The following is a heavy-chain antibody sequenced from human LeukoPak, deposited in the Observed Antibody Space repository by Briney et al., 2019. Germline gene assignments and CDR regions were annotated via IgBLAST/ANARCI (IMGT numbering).Heavy chain of an antibody. J-gene: IGHJ6*02. CDR3: ARRPFSGYYYGMDV. V-gene: IGHV3-48*03. CDR1: GFTFSSYE. CDR2: ISSSGSTI. Sequence: GGSLRLSCAASGFTFSSYEMNWVRQAPGKGLEWVSYISSSGSTIYYADSVKGRFTISRDNAKNSLYLQMNSLRAEDTAVYYCARRPFSGYYYGMDVWGQGTTVTVSS. D-gene: IGHD3-16*01.